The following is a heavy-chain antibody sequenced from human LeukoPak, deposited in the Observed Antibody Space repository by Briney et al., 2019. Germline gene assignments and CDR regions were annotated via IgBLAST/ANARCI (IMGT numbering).Heavy chain of an antibody. J-gene: IGHJ4*02. CDR1: GGSISSYY. CDR2: IYYSGST. D-gene: IGHD3-22*01. Sequence: SETLSLTCTVSGGSISSYYWSWIRQPPGKGLEWIGYIYYSGSTNYNPSLKGRVSISVDTSKNQFSLKLSSVTAPDTAVYYCARDIAEYYDRGFDYWGQGTLVTVSS. CDR3: ARDIAEYYDRGFDY. V-gene: IGHV4-59*01.